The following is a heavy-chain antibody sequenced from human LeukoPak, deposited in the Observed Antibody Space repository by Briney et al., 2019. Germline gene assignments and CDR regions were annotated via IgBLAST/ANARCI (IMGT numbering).Heavy chain of an antibody. V-gene: IGHV3-7*01. D-gene: IGHD3-22*01. Sequence: GGSLKLSCAASGFTFSSYWMSWVRQAPGKGLEWVANIKQDGSEKYYVDSVKGRFTISRDNAKNSLYLQMNSLRAEDTAVYYCAREDSSGYANFDYWGQGTLVTVSS. CDR2: IKQDGSEK. CDR3: AREDSSGYANFDY. CDR1: GFTFSSYW. J-gene: IGHJ4*02.